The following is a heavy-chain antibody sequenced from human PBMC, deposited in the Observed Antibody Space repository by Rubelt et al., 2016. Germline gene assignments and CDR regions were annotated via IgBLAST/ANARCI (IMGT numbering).Heavy chain of an antibody. D-gene: IGHD3-10*01. Sequence: EVQLVESGGGLVQPGGSLRLSCAASGFTFSSYAMSWVRQAPGKGLEWVSAISGSGGITYYGGYCKGRCTIPRDNAKNTLDLQMNSLRAEDTAVYYCARAAVRVVIDYWGQGTLVTVSS. CDR2: ISGSGGIT. CDR3: ARAAVRVVIDY. V-gene: IGHV3-23*04. J-gene: IGHJ4*02. CDR1: GFTFSSYA.